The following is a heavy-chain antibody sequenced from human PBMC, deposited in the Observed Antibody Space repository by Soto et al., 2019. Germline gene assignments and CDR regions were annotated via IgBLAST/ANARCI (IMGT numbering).Heavy chain of an antibody. CDR1: GGSISSYY. V-gene: IGHV4-59*01. CDR3: ARVIIAAAGENYYYYYGRDV. J-gene: IGHJ6*02. Sequence: PSETLSLTCTVSGGSISSYYWSWIRQPPGKGLEWIGYIYYSGSTNYNPSLTSRVTISVDTSKNQFSLKLSSVTAADTAVYYCARVIIAAAGENYYYYYGRDVWGQGTTVTVSS. CDR2: IYYSGST. D-gene: IGHD6-13*01.